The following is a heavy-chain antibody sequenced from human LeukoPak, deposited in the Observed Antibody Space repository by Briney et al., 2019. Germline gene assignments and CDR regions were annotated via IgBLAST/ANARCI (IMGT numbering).Heavy chain of an antibody. CDR1: GFTFGDYA. J-gene: IGHJ6*03. V-gene: IGHV3-49*01. CDR2: IRSKVYGVTT. D-gene: IGHD6-13*01. CDR3: SRGVAGAAENYYYYYYYMDV. Sequence: GGSLRLSCTASGFTFGDYAVSWIRQAPGKGLEWVGFIRSKVYGVTTEYAASVKGRFTISRDGSKSIAYLQMNSLKTEDTAVYYCSRGVAGAAENYYYYYYYMDVWGKGTTVTVSS.